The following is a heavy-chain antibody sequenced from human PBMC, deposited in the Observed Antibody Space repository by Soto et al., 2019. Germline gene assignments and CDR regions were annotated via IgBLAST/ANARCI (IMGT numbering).Heavy chain of an antibody. D-gene: IGHD2-21*01. CDR2: IIPIFGTA. CDR3: AREGSYGGGDCYSSPFDY. V-gene: IGHV1-69*12. J-gene: IGHJ4*02. Sequence: QVQLVQSGAEVKKPGSSVKVSCKASGGTFSSYAISWVRQAPGQGLEWMGGIIPIFGTANYAQKFQGRVTITADESTSTAYMELSSLRSEDTAVYYGAREGSYGGGDCYSSPFDYWGQGTLVTVSS. CDR1: GGTFSSYA.